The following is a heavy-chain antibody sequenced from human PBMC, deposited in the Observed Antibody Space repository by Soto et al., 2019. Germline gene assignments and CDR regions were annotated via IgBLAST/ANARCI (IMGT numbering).Heavy chain of an antibody. CDR3: AGTDSPGSCAWWY. Sequence: SETLSLTCTVSGDSVSSGSYYWSWIRQPLGKGLEWIGNIQYSGSTEYNPSLKSRVSISVDRPKNQFSLKVTSVTAADTAIYYWAGTDSPGSCAWWYWGQGTQGTVAS. CDR1: GDSVSSGSYY. CDR2: IQYSGST. D-gene: IGHD2-15*01. V-gene: IGHV4-61*01. J-gene: IGHJ4*02.